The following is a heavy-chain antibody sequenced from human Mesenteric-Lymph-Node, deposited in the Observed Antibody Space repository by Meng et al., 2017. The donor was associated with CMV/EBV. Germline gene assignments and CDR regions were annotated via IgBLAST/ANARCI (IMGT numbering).Heavy chain of an antibody. V-gene: IGHV3-30*02. J-gene: IGHJ3*02. CDR3: ARTLGSPAGGAFDI. CDR1: GFTFRSYG. CDR2: IRYDGSDQ. Sequence: GGSLRLSCAASGFTFRSYGMHWVRQAPGKGLEWVGFIRYDGSDQYYADSVKGRFTISRDNSKNTLYLQMNSLRAEDTAVYYCARTLGSPAGGAFDIWGQGTMVTVSS. D-gene: IGHD1-7*01.